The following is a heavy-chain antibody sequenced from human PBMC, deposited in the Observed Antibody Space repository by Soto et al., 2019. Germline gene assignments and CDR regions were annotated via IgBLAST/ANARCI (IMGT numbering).Heavy chain of an antibody. CDR1: GYTLTDLS. D-gene: IGHD3-3*01. CDR3: ATHRSGRFLEWLPEGSLGY. Sequence: ASVKPSCKVSGYTLTDLSMQWVRQAPKKGLEWMGGFDPEDGETIYAQKFQGRVTMTEDTATDTAYMELNSLRSEDTAVYYCATHRSGRFLEWLPEGSLGYWGQGTLLTVSS. CDR2: FDPEDGET. J-gene: IGHJ4*02. V-gene: IGHV1-24*01.